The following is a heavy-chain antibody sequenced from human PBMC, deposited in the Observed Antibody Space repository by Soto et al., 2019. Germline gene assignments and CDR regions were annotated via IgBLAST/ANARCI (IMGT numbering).Heavy chain of an antibody. CDR2: INAGNGNT. D-gene: IGHD3-3*01. Sequence: ASVKVSCKASGYTFTSYAMHWVRQAPGQRLEWMGWINAGNGNTKYSQKFQGRVTITRDTSASTAYMELSSLRSEDTAVYYCAREPYDFWSGYGMDVWGQGTTVTVSS. J-gene: IGHJ6*02. CDR3: AREPYDFWSGYGMDV. V-gene: IGHV1-3*01. CDR1: GYTFTSYA.